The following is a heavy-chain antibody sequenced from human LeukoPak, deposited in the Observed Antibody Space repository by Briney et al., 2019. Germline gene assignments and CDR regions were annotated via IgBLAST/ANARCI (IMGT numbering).Heavy chain of an antibody. CDR2: IYTGGST. J-gene: IGHJ6*02. V-gene: IGHV4-4*07. Sequence: PSETLSLTCTVSGGSISSYYWSWIRQPAGKGLEWIGRIYTGGSTNYNPSLKSRVTMSVDTSKNQFSLKLSSVTAADTAVYYCARDVAPEWNTYYYYYGMDVWGQGTTVTVSS. CDR1: GGSISSYY. D-gene: IGHD1/OR15-1a*01. CDR3: ARDVAPEWNTYYYYYGMDV.